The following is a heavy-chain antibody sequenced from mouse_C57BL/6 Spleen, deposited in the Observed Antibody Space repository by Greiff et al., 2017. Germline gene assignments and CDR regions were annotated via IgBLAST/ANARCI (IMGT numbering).Heavy chain of an antibody. V-gene: IGHV1-55*01. CDR1: GYTFTSYW. J-gene: IGHJ4*01. CDR2: IYPGSGST. CDR3: ARSPPYDGYYSYAMDY. Sequence: QVQLQQPGAELVKPGASVKMSCKASGYTFTSYWITWVKQRPGQGLEWIGDIYPGSGSTNYNEKFKSKATLTVDTSSSTAYMQLSSLTSEDSAVYYCARSPPYDGYYSYAMDYWGQGTSVTVSS. D-gene: IGHD2-3*01.